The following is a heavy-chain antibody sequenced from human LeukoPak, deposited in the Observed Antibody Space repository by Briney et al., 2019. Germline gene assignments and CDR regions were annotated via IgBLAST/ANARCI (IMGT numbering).Heavy chain of an antibody. D-gene: IGHD3-16*01. J-gene: IGHJ4*02. CDR3: AVLGDPR. CDR1: GFTFSSFA. CDR2: ISSSGT. V-gene: IGHV3-23*01. Sequence: GGSLRLSCAASGFTFSSFAMSWVRQAPGKGLEWVSSISSSGTYYVDSVKGRFTISRDNSKNTLYLQMNSLRAEDTAVYYCAVLGDPRWGQGTLVTVSS.